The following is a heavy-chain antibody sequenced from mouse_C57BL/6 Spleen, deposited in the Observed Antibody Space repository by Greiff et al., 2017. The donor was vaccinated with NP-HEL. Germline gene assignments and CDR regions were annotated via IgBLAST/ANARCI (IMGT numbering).Heavy chain of an antibody. J-gene: IGHJ4*01. Sequence: QVQLQQSGAELVKPGASVKISCKASGYAFSSYWMNWVKQRPGKGLEWIGQIYPGDGDTNYNGKFKGKATLTADKSSSTAYMPLSSLTSEDSAVYFCARRLRNYAMDYWGQGTSVTVSS. CDR2: IYPGDGDT. V-gene: IGHV1-80*01. CDR3: ARRLRNYAMDY. D-gene: IGHD3-2*02. CDR1: GYAFSSYW.